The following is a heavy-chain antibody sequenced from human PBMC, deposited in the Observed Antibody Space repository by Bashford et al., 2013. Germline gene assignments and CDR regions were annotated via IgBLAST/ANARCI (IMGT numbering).Heavy chain of an antibody. Sequence: SETLSLTCSVSGGSISSSGYYWSWIRQHPGKGLEWIGYIYNTGRTYYNPSLKSRVTTSVDTSKNQFSLKLSSVTAADTAVYFCARVLSHYDSNGYMINWFDPWGQGTLVTVSS. CDR1: GGSISSSGYY. V-gene: IGHV4-31*03. CDR2: IYNTGRT. CDR3: ARVLSHYDSNGYMINWFDP. D-gene: IGHD3-22*01. J-gene: IGHJ5*02.